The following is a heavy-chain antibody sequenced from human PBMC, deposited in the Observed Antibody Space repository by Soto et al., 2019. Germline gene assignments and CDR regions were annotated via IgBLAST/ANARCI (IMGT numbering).Heavy chain of an antibody. CDR2: ISYDGSNK. CDR3: ARVPFLGGGPPLVY. CDR1: GFTFSSYA. D-gene: IGHD3-16*01. V-gene: IGHV3-30-3*01. J-gene: IGHJ4*02. Sequence: QVQLVESGGGVVQPGRSLRLSCAASGFTFSSYAMHWVRQAPGKGLEWVAVISYDGSNKYYADSVKGRFTISRDNSKNPRYLQMTSLRAEDRALFFGARVPFLGGGPPLVYWGQGTLVPVPS.